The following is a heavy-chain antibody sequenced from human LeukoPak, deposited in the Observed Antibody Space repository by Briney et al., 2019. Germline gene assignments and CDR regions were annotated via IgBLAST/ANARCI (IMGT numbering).Heavy chain of an antibody. Sequence: PGGSLRLSCAASGFTFSSYWMNWVRQAPGKGLEWAANINRDGSKKYYVDSVKGRFTISRDNAKNSLYLQMNSLRAEDAAVYYCVREIFGLDYWGQGTLVTVSS. CDR2: INRDGSKK. J-gene: IGHJ4*02. CDR3: VREIFGLDY. CDR1: GFTFSSYW. D-gene: IGHD3-10*01. V-gene: IGHV3-7*01.